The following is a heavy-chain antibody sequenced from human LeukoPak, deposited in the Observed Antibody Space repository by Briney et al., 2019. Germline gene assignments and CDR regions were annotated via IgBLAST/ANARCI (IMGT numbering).Heavy chain of an antibody. Sequence: ASVKVSCKASSYTFTSYGISWVRQAPGQRLEWMGWINAGNGNTKYSQKFQGRVTITRDTSASTAYMELSSLRSEDTAVYYCARDESGYGVSYGMDVWGQGTTVTVSS. CDR1: SYTFTSYG. V-gene: IGHV1-3*01. CDR3: ARDESGYGVSYGMDV. J-gene: IGHJ6*02. CDR2: INAGNGNT. D-gene: IGHD5-12*01.